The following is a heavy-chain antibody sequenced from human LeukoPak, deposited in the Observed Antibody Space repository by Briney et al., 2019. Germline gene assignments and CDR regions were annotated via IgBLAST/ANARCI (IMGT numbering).Heavy chain of an antibody. CDR1: GGSFSGYY. Sequence: KPSETLSLTCAVYGGSFSGYYWSWIRQPPGKGLEWIGNIYYSGSTNYNPSLKSRATISLDTSKNQFSLKLSSVTAADTAVYYCARGQPEVAATFVYYYYAMDVWGQGTTVTVSS. J-gene: IGHJ6*02. CDR3: ARGQPEVAATFVYYYYAMDV. V-gene: IGHV4-59*01. D-gene: IGHD2-15*01. CDR2: IYYSGST.